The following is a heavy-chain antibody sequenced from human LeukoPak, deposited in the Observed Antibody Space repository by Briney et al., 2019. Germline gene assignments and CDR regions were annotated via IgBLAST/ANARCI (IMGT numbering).Heavy chain of an antibody. CDR3: VRDDDRPDNGLDY. D-gene: IGHD3-22*01. V-gene: IGHV3-21*01. CDR2: ISSSSSYI. Sequence: PGGSLRLSCAASGFTFSSYSMNWVRQAPGKGLEWVSSISSSSSYIYYADSVKGRFTISRDNAKNSLYLQMNSLRAEDTAAYYCVRDDDRPDNGLDYWGQGTLVTVSS. J-gene: IGHJ4*02. CDR1: GFTFSSYS.